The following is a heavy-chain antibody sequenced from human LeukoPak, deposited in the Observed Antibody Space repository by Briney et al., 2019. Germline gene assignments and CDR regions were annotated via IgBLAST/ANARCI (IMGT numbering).Heavy chain of an antibody. Sequence: GVTLRLSCAASGFTVSNKYMNWVRQAPGKGLEWGSLINSDGTTYYAESVKGRFTNSRDNSKNTLYLQMNSLEVEDTAVYYCARDGEWGQGTLVTVS. CDR1: GFTVSNKY. J-gene: IGHJ4*02. D-gene: IGHD3-10*01. CDR3: ARDGE. CDR2: INSDGTT. V-gene: IGHV3-66*01.